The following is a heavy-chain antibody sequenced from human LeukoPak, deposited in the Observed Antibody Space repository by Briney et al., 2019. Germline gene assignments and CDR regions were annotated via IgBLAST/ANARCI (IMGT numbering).Heavy chain of an antibody. V-gene: IGHV3-23*01. J-gene: IGHJ3*01. CDR3: ARVVYCSGGSCHIFAFDV. CDR1: AGFTFSSYG. Sequence: TGGSLRLSCAASAGFTFSSYGMSWVRQAPGKGLEWVADISGSGGSTDYADSVKGRFTISRDNSKNTVYLQMNSLRAEDTAVYYCARVVYCSGGSCHIFAFDVWGQGTMVTVSS. CDR2: ISGSGGST. D-gene: IGHD2-15*01.